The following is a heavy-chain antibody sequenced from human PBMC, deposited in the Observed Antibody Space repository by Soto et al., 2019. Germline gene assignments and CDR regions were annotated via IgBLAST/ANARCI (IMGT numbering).Heavy chain of an antibody. Sequence: SVKVSCKASGFDFISSDIQWVRQARGQRLEWIGWIVVYSGQTHYEQKFQDRVTITRDTSTGTAYIEMTSLSSEDTAVYYCARGRVMGGIDLNLYVMDVWGQGTTVTVSS. J-gene: IGHJ6*02. D-gene: IGHD5-12*01. V-gene: IGHV1-58*02. CDR1: GFDFISSD. CDR2: IVVYSGQT. CDR3: ARGRVMGGIDLNLYVMDV.